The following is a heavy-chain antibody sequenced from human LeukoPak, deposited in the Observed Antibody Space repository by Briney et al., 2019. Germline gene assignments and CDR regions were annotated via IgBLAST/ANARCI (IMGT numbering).Heavy chain of an antibody. Sequence: GGSLRLSCAASGITFTSYATTWVRQAPGKGLEWVSSLSDSSDNTYYADSVKGRFTISRDNSKNTLYLQMNSLRAEDTAVYYCAKGRARDGYSYWGKGILVTVSS. D-gene: IGHD5-24*01. V-gene: IGHV3-23*01. J-gene: IGHJ4*02. CDR2: LSDSSDNT. CDR1: GITFTSYA. CDR3: AKGRARDGYSY.